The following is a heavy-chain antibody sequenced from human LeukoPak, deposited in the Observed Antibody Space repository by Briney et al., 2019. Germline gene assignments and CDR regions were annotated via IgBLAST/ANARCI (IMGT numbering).Heavy chain of an antibody. CDR1: GFTFSXYA. CDR2: XSGSXXXX. Sequence: GGSLRLSCAASGFTFSXYAMSWVRQAPGKXXXXVSAXSGSXXXXXXXXXXXXXXXXXXXNSKNTXYLQMNSLRAEDTAVYYCAKVSSWSFFDYWGQGTLVTVSS. D-gene: IGHD6-13*01. CDR3: AKVSSWSFFDY. J-gene: IGHJ4*02. V-gene: IGHV3-23*01.